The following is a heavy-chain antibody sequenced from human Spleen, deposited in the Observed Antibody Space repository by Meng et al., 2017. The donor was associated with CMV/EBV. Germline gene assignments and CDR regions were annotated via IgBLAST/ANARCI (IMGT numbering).Heavy chain of an antibody. D-gene: IGHD3-3*01. CDR2: ISSRSSDI. Sequence: GESLKISCAASGFTFSGYSMNWVRQAPGKGLEWVSSISSRSSDIYYADSVKGRFTISRDNAKNSLYLQMNSLRAEDTAVYYCARDSDDYDFWSAYYTDAFDFWGQGTMVTVSS. CDR3: ARDSDDYDFWSAYYTDAFDF. CDR1: GFTFSGYS. V-gene: IGHV3-21*01. J-gene: IGHJ3*01.